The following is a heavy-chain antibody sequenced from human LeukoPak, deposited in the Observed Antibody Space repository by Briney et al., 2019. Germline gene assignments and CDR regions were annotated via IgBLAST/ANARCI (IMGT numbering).Heavy chain of an antibody. CDR1: GYTLTELS. CDR2: FDPEDGET. J-gene: IGHJ4*02. D-gene: IGHD2-2*01. CDR3: ARAVYCTSTTCYAFDY. Sequence: GASVKVSCKVSGYTLTELSMHWVRQAPGKGLEWMGGFDPEDGETIYAQEFQGRVTITADESTSTAYMELSSLRSEDTAVYYCARAVYCTSTTCYAFDYWGQGTLVTVSS. V-gene: IGHV1-24*01.